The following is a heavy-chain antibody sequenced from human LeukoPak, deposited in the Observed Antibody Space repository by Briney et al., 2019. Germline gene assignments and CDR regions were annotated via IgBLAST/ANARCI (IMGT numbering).Heavy chain of an antibody. CDR2: IWYDGSNK. J-gene: IGHJ4*02. D-gene: IGHD3-10*01. CDR3: AKDPANYYGSGSYYSHHFDY. CDR1: GFTLSSYG. V-gene: IGHV3-33*06. Sequence: GGSLRLSCAASGFTLSSYGMHWVRQAPGKGLEWVAVIWYDGSNKYYADSVKGRFTISRDNSKNTLYLQMNSLRAEDTAVYYCAKDPANYYGSGSYYSHHFDYWGQGTLVTVSS.